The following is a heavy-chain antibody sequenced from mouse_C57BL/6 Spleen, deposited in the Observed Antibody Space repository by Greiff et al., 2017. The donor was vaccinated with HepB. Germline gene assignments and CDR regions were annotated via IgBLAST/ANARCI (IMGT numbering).Heavy chain of an antibody. CDR1: GYTFTNYW. CDR2: IYPGGGYT. J-gene: IGHJ1*03. Sequence: VQLQQSGAELVRPGPSVKMSCKASGYTFTNYWIGWAKQRPGHGLEWIGDIYPGGGYTNYNEKFKGKATLTADKSSSTAYMQFSSLTSEDSAIYYCARLTGTYFDVWGTGTTVTVSS. D-gene: IGHD4-1*01. V-gene: IGHV1-63*01. CDR3: ARLTGTYFDV.